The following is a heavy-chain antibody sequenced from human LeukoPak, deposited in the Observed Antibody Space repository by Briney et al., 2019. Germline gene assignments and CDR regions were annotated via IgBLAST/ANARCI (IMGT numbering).Heavy chain of an antibody. CDR1: GGSFSGYY. CDR3: ARGYGGNTWFDP. Sequence: SETLSLTCAVYGGSFSGYYWSWIRQPPGKGLEWIGEINHSGSTNYNPPLKSRVTISVDTSKNQFSLKLSSVTAADTAVYYCARGYGGNTWFDPWGQGTLVTVSS. D-gene: IGHD4/OR15-4a*01. CDR2: INHSGST. J-gene: IGHJ5*02. V-gene: IGHV4-34*01.